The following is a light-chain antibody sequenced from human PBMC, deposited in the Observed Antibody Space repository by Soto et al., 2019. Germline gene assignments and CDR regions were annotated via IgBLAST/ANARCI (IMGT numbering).Light chain of an antibody. CDR2: KAS. Sequence: DIQMTQSPSTLSASVGDRVTITCRASQSINNRLVWYQQKPGIAPNLLIYKASSLESGVPSRFSGSGSGTEFNFTLSSLQPDDFATYYCQQYNTYPWTFGHETKVEIK. J-gene: IGKJ1*01. CDR3: QQYNTYPWT. CDR1: QSINNR. V-gene: IGKV1-5*03.